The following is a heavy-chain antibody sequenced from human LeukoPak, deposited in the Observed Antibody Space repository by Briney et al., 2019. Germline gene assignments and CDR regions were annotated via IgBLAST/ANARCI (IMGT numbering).Heavy chain of an antibody. CDR2: INTNAGNP. CDR1: GYTFTMYS. Sequence: GASVKVSCKASGYTFTMYSMNWVRQAPGQGLEWMGWINTNAGNPTYAQGFIGRFVFTLDTSASTAYLQISSLRAEDTAVYYCARDHYDTIDGFDPWGQGTLVTVSS. D-gene: IGHD3-22*01. J-gene: IGHJ5*02. CDR3: ARDHYDTIDGFDP. V-gene: IGHV7-4-1*02.